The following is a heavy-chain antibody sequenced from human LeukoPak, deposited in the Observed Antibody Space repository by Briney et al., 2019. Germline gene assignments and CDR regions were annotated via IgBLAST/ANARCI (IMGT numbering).Heavy chain of an antibody. D-gene: IGHD5-12*01. Sequence: NPGGSLRLSCVASGFTFDNYGMNWVRQAPGKGLEWVSSISSSSSYIYYADSLKGRFTISRDNAKNSVYLQMNSLRAEDTAVYYCARDEVATISDYWGQGTLVTVSS. CDR2: ISSSSSYI. CDR1: GFTFDNYG. CDR3: ARDEVATISDY. V-gene: IGHV3-21*01. J-gene: IGHJ4*02.